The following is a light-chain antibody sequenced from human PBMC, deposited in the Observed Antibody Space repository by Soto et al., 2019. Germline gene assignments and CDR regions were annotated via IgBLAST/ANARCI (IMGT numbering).Light chain of an antibody. CDR1: SSNIGSNT. V-gene: IGLV1-44*01. Sequence: QSVLTQPPSASGTPGQRVTISCSGSSSNIGSNTVNWYQQLPGTAPKLRIHSNNQRPSGVPDRFSGSKSGTSASLAISGLQSEDEADYYCAAWDDSLNGPVFGGGTKVTVL. CDR2: SNN. CDR3: AAWDDSLNGPV. J-gene: IGLJ3*02.